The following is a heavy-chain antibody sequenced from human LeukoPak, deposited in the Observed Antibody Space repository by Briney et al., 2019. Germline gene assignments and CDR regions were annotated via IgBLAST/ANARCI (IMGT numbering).Heavy chain of an antibody. D-gene: IGHD3-22*01. CDR2: IYYSGTT. Sequence: KPSETLSLTCTVSGGSIGSHYWSWIRQPPGEGLEWIGYIYYSGTTSYNPSLKSRVTISVDTSKNQFSLKLSSVTAADTAVYYCAREYFGSRGEAFYILGLGAMVNGSS. CDR1: GGSIGSHY. CDR3: AREYFGSRGEAFYI. V-gene: IGHV4-59*11. J-gene: IGHJ3*02.